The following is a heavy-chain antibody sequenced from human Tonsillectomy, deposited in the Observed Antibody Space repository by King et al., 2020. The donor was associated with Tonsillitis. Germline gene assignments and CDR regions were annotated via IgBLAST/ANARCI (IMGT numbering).Heavy chain of an antibody. J-gene: IGHJ4*02. CDR3: ASAEGYCSGGSCYKFDY. V-gene: IGHV4-39*07. Sequence: QLQESGPGLVKPSETLSLTCTVSGGSISSSSYYWGWIRQPPGKGLEWIGSIYYSGSTYYNPSLKSRVTISVDTSKNQFSLKLSSVTAADTAVYYCASAEGYCSGGSCYKFDYWGQGTLVTVSS. CDR2: IYYSGST. CDR1: GGSISSSSYY. D-gene: IGHD2-15*01.